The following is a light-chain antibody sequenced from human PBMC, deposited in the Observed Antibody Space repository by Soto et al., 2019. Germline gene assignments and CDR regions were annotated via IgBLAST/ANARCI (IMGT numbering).Light chain of an antibody. V-gene: IGKV3-15*01. CDR1: QGIGST. CDR2: GAS. J-gene: IGKJ4*01. Sequence: EIVMTQSPATLSVSPGERATLSCRASQGIGSTLAWYQQKPGQTPRLIIYGASNRATGVPARFSGSGSGTEFTLTINSLQSEDFAVYYCQRYNTWPLTFGGGTKVEIK. CDR3: QRYNTWPLT.